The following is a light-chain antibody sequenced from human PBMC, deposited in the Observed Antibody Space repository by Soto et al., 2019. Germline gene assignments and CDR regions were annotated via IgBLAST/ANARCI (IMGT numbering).Light chain of an antibody. CDR2: EAY. Sequence: QSVLTQPASVSGSPGQSITISCTGTSTDVGSHKLVSWYQQYPGNAPKLIIFEAYKRPSGVSNRFSGSKSGSTASLTISGLQTEDEADYYCSSYTSSSTLFGTGTKVTVL. V-gene: IGLV2-14*02. CDR1: STDVGSHKL. CDR3: SSYTSSSTL. J-gene: IGLJ1*01.